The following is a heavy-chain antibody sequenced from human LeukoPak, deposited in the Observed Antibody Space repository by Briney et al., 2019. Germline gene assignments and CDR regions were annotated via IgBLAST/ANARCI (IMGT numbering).Heavy chain of an antibody. CDR2: IIPIFGTG. CDR3: ARGVVVTYYMDV. D-gene: IGHD3-22*01. J-gene: IGHJ6*03. V-gene: IGHV1-69*06. CDR1: GYTFTSYY. Sequence: SVKVSCKASGYTFTSYYMHWVRQAPGQGLEWMGGIIPIFGTGNYAQKFQGRVTITADISTRTAYMELSSLRSEDTALYYCARGVVVTYYMDVWGKGTTVTISS.